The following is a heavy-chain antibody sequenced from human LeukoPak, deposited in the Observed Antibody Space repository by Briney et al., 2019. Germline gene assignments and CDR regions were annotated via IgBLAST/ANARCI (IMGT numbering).Heavy chain of an antibody. CDR2: INHSGST. Sequence: SETLSLTCAVYGGSFIDYYWSWIRRPPGKGLEWIGEINHSGSTDYNPSLKSRVTISVDTSNNQFSLKLTSVTAADTAVYYCARPLTVAASGGAFDIWGQGTMVTVSS. CDR1: GGSFIDYY. V-gene: IGHV4-34*01. D-gene: IGHD4-23*01. CDR3: ARPLTVAASGGAFDI. J-gene: IGHJ3*02.